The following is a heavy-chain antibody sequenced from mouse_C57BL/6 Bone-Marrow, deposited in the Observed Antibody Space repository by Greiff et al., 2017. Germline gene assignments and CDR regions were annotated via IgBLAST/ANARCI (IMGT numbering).Heavy chain of an antibody. CDR2: IYPSDSET. Sequence: QVQLQQPGAELVRPGSSVKLSCKASGYTFTSYWMDWVKQRPGQGLEWIGNIYPSDSETHYNQKFKDKATLTVDNSSSTAYMQLSSLTSEDSAVXYCARENHYYGSSYWYFDVWGTGTTVTVSS. V-gene: IGHV1-61*01. D-gene: IGHD1-1*01. CDR3: ARENHYYGSSYWYFDV. J-gene: IGHJ1*03. CDR1: GYTFTSYW.